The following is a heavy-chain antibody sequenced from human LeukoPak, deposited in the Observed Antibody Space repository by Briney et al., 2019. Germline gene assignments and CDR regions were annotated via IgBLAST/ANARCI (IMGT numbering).Heavy chain of an antibody. D-gene: IGHD3-10*01. CDR2: IRYSGST. V-gene: IGHV4-59*08. J-gene: IGHJ4*02. CDR3: ARHKNSGTYPLDF. Sequence: SETLSLTCTVSGDSISGYYWSWIRQPPGRELEYIGFIRYSGSTKYNPSLQSRVTVSVDTSKNQFSLKLTSVTAADTAVYYCARHKNSGTYPLDFWGQGTLVTVSS. CDR1: GDSISGYY.